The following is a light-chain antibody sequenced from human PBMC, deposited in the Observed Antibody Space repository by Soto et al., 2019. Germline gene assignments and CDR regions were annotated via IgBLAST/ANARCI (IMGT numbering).Light chain of an antibody. CDR1: QSIRNF. Sequence: DIQMTQSPSSLSSSIGDRVTITCRASQSIRNFLHWYQQKPGQAPNLLIYASSSLRSGVPSRFSGSGSGTEFTLTISSLQPEDFATYYCQQGDTLPYTFGQGTNLEI. CDR3: QQGDTLPYT. CDR2: ASS. V-gene: IGKV1-39*01. J-gene: IGKJ2*01.